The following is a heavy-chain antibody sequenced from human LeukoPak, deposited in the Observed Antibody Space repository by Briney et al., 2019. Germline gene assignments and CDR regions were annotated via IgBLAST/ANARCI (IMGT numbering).Heavy chain of an antibody. Sequence: PGGSLRLSCAASGFDVSRNYMNWVRQAPGKGLEWVSAIYSGGNTYYADSVKGRFTISRDNSKNTLYLQMNSLRAEDTAVYYCAKRGYSVGATLFDYWGQGTLVTVSS. CDR3: AKRGYSVGATLFDY. CDR1: GFDVSRNY. CDR2: IYSGGNT. J-gene: IGHJ4*02. V-gene: IGHV3-53*01. D-gene: IGHD1-26*01.